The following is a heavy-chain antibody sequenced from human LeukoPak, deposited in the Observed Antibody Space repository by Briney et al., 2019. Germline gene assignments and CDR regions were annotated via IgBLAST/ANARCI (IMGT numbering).Heavy chain of an antibody. CDR2: TGNKANSYTT. Sequence: GGSLRLSCAASGFTFSDHYMEWVRQAPGKGLEWIGHTGNKANSYTTEYAASVKGRFSIPRDDSKNSLYLQMNSLKTEDTAVYYCGRGGYSSSSFYGMDVWGQGTTVTVSS. CDR1: GFTFSDHY. CDR3: GRGGYSSSSFYGMDV. V-gene: IGHV3-72*01. J-gene: IGHJ6*02. D-gene: IGHD6-6*01.